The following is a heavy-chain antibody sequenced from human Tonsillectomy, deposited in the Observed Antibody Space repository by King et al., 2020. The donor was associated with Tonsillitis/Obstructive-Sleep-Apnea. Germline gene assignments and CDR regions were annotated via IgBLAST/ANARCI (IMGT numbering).Heavy chain of an antibody. Sequence: QLVQSGSELKKPGASVKVSCKASGYTFTDYPMNWVRQAPGQGLEWMGWINTNTGNPTYAQAFTGRFVFSLDTSVSTAYLQISSLKAEDTAVYYCARDEEISAASYYYYYVDAWGKGTTVPVSS. J-gene: IGHJ6*03. D-gene: IGHD2-2*01. V-gene: IGHV7-4-1*02. CDR3: ARDEEISAASYYYYYVDA. CDR2: INTNTGNP. CDR1: GYTFTDYP.